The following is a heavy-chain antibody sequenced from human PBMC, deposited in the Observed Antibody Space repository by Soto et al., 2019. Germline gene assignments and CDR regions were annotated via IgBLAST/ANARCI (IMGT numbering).Heavy chain of an antibody. J-gene: IGHJ4*02. D-gene: IGHD4-17*01. CDR2: IYYSGST. Sequence: SETLSLTCTVSGGSISSGGYYWSWIRQHPGKGLEWIGYIYYSGSTYYNPSLKSRVTISVDTSKNQFSLKLSSVTAADTAVYYCARGLDSTTVTIDYWGQGTLVTVSS. CDR3: ARGLDSTTVTIDY. V-gene: IGHV4-31*03. CDR1: GGSISSGGYY.